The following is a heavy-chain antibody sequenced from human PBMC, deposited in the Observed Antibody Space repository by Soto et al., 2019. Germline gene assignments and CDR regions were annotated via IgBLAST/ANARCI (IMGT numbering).Heavy chain of an antibody. Sequence: EVQLVQSGAEVKKPGESLKISCKGSGYSFTSYWIAWVRQMLGKGLERMGIIYPDDSDTRYSPSFQGQVTISADKSLSTAYLQWSSLKASDTAMYYCAKPIVVAGQYGMDVWGQGTTGTFSS. CDR3: AKPIVVAGQYGMDV. V-gene: IGHV5-51*01. D-gene: IGHD6-19*01. CDR1: GYSFTSYW. J-gene: IGHJ6*02. CDR2: IYPDDSDT.